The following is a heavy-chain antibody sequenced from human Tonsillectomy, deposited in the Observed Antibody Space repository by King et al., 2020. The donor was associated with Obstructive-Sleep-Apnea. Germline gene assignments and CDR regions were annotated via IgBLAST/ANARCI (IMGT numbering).Heavy chain of an antibody. CDR1: GFTVSSNY. CDR3: ARNDFWSGYKYDY. Sequence: EVQLVESGGGLVQPGGSLRLSCAASGFTVSSNYMSWVRQAPGKGLEWGSVIYSGGSTYYADSVKGRFTISRDNSKNTLYLQMNSLRAEDTAVYYCARNDFWSGYKYDYWGQGTLVTVSS. D-gene: IGHD3-3*01. J-gene: IGHJ4*02. CDR2: IYSGGST. V-gene: IGHV3-66*01.